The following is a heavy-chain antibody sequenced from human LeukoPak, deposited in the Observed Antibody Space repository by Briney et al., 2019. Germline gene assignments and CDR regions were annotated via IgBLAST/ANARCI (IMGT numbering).Heavy chain of an antibody. V-gene: IGHV4-59*01. CDR1: GGSISSYY. J-gene: IGHJ4*02. CDR3: ARSSLKGYYYDSSGYPSFDY. CDR2: IYYSGST. D-gene: IGHD3-22*01. Sequence: SETLSLACTVSGGSISSYYWSWIRQPPGKGLEWIGYIYYSGSTNYNPSLKSRVTISVDTSKNQFSLKLSSVTAADTAVYYCARSSLKGYYYDSSGYPSFDYWGQGTLVTVSS.